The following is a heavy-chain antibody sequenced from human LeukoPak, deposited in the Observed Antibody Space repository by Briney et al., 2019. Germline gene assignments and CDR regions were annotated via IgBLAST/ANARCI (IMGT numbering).Heavy chain of an antibody. CDR3: AKSHYPGYCSGDSCSPVDY. CDR2: INAGNGNA. J-gene: IGHJ4*02. Sequence: GASVKVSCKASGYTFTSYAMHWVRQAPGQRLEWMGWINAGNGNAKYSQRIQDRITTTRDTAASTAYMELSSLRSEDTAVYYCAKSHYPGYCSGDSCSPVDYWGQGTLVTVSS. D-gene: IGHD2-15*01. CDR1: GYTFTSYA. V-gene: IGHV1-3*01.